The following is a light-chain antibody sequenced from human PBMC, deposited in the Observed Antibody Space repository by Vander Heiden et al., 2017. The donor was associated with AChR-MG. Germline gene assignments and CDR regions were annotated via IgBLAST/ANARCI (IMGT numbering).Light chain of an antibody. CDR3: QSYDSSLSGSRV. J-gene: IGLJ3*02. Sequence: QSVLTQPPSVSAAPGQRVTISCTGSSSNIAAGYDVHWYQQLPGTAPKLLIYGNSNRPSGVPDRFSGSKSGTSASLAITGLQAEDEADYYCQSYDSSLSGSRVFGGGTKLTVL. CDR2: GNS. CDR1: SSNIAAGYD. V-gene: IGLV1-40*01.